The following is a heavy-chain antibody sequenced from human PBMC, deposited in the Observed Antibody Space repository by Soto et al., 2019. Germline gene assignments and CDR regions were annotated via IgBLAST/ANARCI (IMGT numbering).Heavy chain of an antibody. CDR1: GFTFDNYA. Sequence: EVQLVESGGGLVQPGGDLRLSCVASGFTFDNYAMNWVRQAPGKGLEWFSWISVGSYDIEYSDSVNGRFTISRDNAKNSLYLQLNSLKDEDTAVYYCARDHLWAFDYWGQGTLVTVTS. D-gene: IGHD3-16*01. V-gene: IGHV3-48*02. J-gene: IGHJ4*02. CDR2: ISVGSYDI. CDR3: ARDHLWAFDY.